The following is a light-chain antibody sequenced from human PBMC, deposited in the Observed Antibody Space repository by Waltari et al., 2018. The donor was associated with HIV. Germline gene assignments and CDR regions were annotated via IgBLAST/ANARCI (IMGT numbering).Light chain of an antibody. CDR2: DVN. J-gene: IGLJ2*01. Sequence: QSALTQPASVSGSPGQSITIPCTGTSSDIGGYGYASWYQHLPVKVPKLMIYDVNKRPSGVSSRFSGSKSGSTASLTISGLQPEDEADYYCCSYSGSGTLVFGGGTKLIVL. CDR3: CSYSGSGTLV. CDR1: SSDIGGYGY. V-gene: IGLV2-23*02.